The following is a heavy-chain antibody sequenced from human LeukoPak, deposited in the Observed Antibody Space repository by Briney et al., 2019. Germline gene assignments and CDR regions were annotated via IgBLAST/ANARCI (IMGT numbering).Heavy chain of an antibody. CDR3: ARGAGWYCSDGSCYTGYFDY. CDR2: ISSSSSTI. J-gene: IGHJ4*02. Sequence: GGSLRLSCAASGFTFSSYSMNWVRQAPGKGLEWVSYISSSSSTIYYADSVKGRFTISRDNAKNTLYLQMNNLRAEDTAIYYCARGAGWYCSDGSCYTGYFDYWGQGNVVTVSS. V-gene: IGHV3-48*04. D-gene: IGHD2-15*01. CDR1: GFTFSSYS.